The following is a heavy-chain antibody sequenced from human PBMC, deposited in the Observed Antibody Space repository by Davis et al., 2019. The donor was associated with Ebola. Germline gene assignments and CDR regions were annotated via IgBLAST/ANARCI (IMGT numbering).Heavy chain of an antibody. J-gene: IGHJ4*02. CDR3: AAYDSTFRNY. Sequence: GGSLRLSCAASGFTFNTYAMHWVRQAPGKGLEWVSLVSWDGRSTAYADSVRDRFSISRDNSRNFLYLQMTGLRAEDTALYYCAAYDSTFRNYWGQGTLVTVSS. V-gene: IGHV3-43D*03. CDR2: VSWDGRST. CDR1: GFTFNTYA. D-gene: IGHD3-22*01.